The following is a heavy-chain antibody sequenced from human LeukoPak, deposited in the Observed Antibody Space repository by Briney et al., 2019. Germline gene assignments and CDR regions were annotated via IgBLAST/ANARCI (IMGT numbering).Heavy chain of an antibody. Sequence: PGGSLRLSCAASGFPFNAYWMTWFRQAPGKGLEWVANIRQDGDTKYYVDSVKGRFTISRDNAMNSLYLQMNSLRAEDAAIYYCARSLPYGTTWYGRSDFWGQGTLVTVSS. CDR1: GFPFNAYW. V-gene: IGHV3-7*03. CDR3: ARSLPYGTTWYGRSDF. D-gene: IGHD6-13*01. CDR2: IRQDGDTK. J-gene: IGHJ4*02.